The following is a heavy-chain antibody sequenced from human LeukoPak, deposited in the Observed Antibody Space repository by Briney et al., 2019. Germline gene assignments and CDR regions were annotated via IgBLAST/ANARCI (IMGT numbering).Heavy chain of an antibody. CDR1: GYTFTSYG. Sequence: ASVKVSCKASGYTFTSYGISWVRQAPGQGLEWMGWISAYNGNTNYAQKLQGGVTMTTDTSTSTAYMELRSLRSDDTAVYYCARDQFIYCSSTSCYENWFDPWGQGTLDTVSS. V-gene: IGHV1-18*04. CDR2: ISAYNGNT. D-gene: IGHD2-2*01. J-gene: IGHJ5*02. CDR3: ARDQFIYCSSTSCYENWFDP.